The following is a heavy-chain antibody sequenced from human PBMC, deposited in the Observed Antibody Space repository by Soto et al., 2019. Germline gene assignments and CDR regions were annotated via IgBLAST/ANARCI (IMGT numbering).Heavy chain of an antibody. CDR1: GYTFIDYY. J-gene: IGHJ4*02. CDR2: INPNGYTS. V-gene: IGHV1-46*01. Sequence: VQMVQSGAEVKMPGASIKISCKASGYTFIDYYIHWVRQAPGQGLEWMGIINPNGYTSTLAQKFQGRLTVTSDTSTNTVYMELGNLTSEDTALYYCARDLHGAFTTMVYWGQGTLATVSS. D-gene: IGHD5-18*01. CDR3: ARDLHGAFTTMVY.